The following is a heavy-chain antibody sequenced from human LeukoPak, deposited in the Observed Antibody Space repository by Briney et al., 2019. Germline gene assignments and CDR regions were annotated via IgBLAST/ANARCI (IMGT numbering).Heavy chain of an antibody. J-gene: IGHJ6*03. D-gene: IGHD2-21*01. CDR1: GASLSGYQ. Sequence: PSETLSLTCAVYGASLSGYQWSWIRQPPGKGLEWIGEIKAGGGTNYNPSLKSRVTISVDTSKNQFSLKLSSVTAADTAVYYCARDRVVAMIGRRYYYYYYMDVWGKGTTVTVSS. V-gene: IGHV4-34*01. CDR3: ARDRVVAMIGRRYYYYYYMDV. CDR2: IKAGGGT.